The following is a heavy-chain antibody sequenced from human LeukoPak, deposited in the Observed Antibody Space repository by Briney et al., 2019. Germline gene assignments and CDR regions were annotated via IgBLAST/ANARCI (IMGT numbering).Heavy chain of an antibody. V-gene: IGHV1-2*02. CDR1: GYTFTGHY. J-gene: IGHJ4*02. CDR3: ARDAGYCSSTTCSADFDY. D-gene: IGHD2-2*01. CDR2: INPKSGGT. Sequence: GASVKVSCKASGYTFTGHYMHWVRQAPGQGLEWMGWINPKSGGTNYAQKFQGRVTMTRDTSISTAYMELSRLRSDDTAVYYCARDAGYCSSTTCSADFDYWGQGALVTVSS.